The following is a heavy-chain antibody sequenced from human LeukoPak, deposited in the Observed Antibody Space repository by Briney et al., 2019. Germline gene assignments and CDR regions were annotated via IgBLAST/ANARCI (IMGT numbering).Heavy chain of an antibody. V-gene: IGHV1-69*05. CDR2: IIPIFGTA. CDR3: ARDLLVVRRQQLVHRGGY. CDR1: GGTFSSYA. J-gene: IGHJ4*02. Sequence: GASVKVSCKASGGTFSSYAISWVRQAPGQGLEWMGGIIPIFGTANYAQKLQGRVTMTTDTSTSTAYMELRSLRSDDTAVYYCARDLLVVRRQQLVHRGGYWGQGTLVTVSS. D-gene: IGHD6-13*01.